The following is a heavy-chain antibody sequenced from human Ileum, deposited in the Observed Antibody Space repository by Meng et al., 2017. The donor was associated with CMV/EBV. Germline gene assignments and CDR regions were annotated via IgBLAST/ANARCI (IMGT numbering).Heavy chain of an antibody. Sequence: QVQLVGAGPGLVKPAGPLDLTCTASGDPFSTGGLSWAWLRHRPGKRLEWIGSMYFSGIADYNPSLKSLVTISLHATQKQFSLRLTSVTAADSAVYFCARDLTNKWFYYWGQGTLVTVSS. CDR2: MYFSGIA. D-gene: IGHD1-26*01. CDR1: GDPFSTGGLS. CDR3: ARDLTNKWFYY. J-gene: IGHJ4*02. V-gene: IGHV4-39*07.